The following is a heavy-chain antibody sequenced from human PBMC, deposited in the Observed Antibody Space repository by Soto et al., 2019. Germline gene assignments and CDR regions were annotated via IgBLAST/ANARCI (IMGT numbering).Heavy chain of an antibody. CDR2: IDPRDPPT. V-gene: IGHV5-10-1*01. D-gene: IGHD3-22*01. CDR3: ARQIYDSDTGPNFQYYFDS. J-gene: IGHJ4*02. CDR1: GCIFAGWW. Sequence: HGEAPVISCQGSGCIFAGWWITRELQKPGKGLGWGGRIDPRDPPTYYSPSFPGHVTSAATTSITTVFLQWSSLRASDTAMYYCARQIYDSDTGPNFQYYFDSWGQGTPVTVSS.